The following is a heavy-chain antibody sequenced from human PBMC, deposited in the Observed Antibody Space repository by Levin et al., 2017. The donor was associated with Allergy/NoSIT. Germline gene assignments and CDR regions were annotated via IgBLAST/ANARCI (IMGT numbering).Heavy chain of an antibody. D-gene: IGHD5-18*01. Sequence: PGGSLRLSCAASGFTISNAWMSWVRQAPGKGLEWVGRIKSKTDGGTTDYAAPVKGRFTISRDDSKNTLYLQMNSLKTEDTAVYYCTTRGTNFQLWLDYWGQGTLVTVSS. V-gene: IGHV3-15*01. CDR3: TTRGTNFQLWLDY. CDR1: GFTISNAW. J-gene: IGHJ4*02. CDR2: IKSKTDGGTT.